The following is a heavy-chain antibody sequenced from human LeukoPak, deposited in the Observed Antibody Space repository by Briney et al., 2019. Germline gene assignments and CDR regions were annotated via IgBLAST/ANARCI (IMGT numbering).Heavy chain of an antibody. V-gene: IGHV3-30*03. CDR1: GFTFSSYG. CDR2: ISYDGSNK. Sequence: GGSLRLSCAASGFTFSSYGMHWVRQAPGKGLEWVAVISYDGSNKYYADSVKGRFTISRDNAKNSLYLQMNSLRAEDTAVYYCARGRYDILTVVPPDYWGQGTLVTVSS. CDR3: ARGRYDILTVVPPDY. D-gene: IGHD3-9*01. J-gene: IGHJ4*02.